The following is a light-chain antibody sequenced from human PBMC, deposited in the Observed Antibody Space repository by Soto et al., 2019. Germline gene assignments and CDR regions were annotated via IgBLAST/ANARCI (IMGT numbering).Light chain of an antibody. V-gene: IGKV3-11*01. CDR3: HQRSNWPLT. Sequence: EVVLTQSPATLSLSPGQRATLSCRASQSVSSYLGWYQQKPGQAPRLLIYDASNRATGIPARFSGSGSGTDFTLTISSLEPEDFAVYYCHQRSNWPLTFGGGTKVEIK. CDR2: DAS. J-gene: IGKJ4*01. CDR1: QSVSSY.